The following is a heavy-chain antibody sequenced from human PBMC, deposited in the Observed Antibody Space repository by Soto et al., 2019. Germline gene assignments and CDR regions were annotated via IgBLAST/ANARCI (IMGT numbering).Heavy chain of an antibody. D-gene: IGHD3-3*01. Sequence: SETLSLTCTVSGGSLSSGGYYWSWIRQHPGKGLGWIGYIYYSGSTYYNPSLKSRVTISVDTSKNQFSLKLSSVTAADTAVYYCARRYDFWSGYLFDYWGQGTLVNVSS. V-gene: IGHV4-31*03. J-gene: IGHJ4*02. CDR2: IYYSGST. CDR3: ARRYDFWSGYLFDY. CDR1: GGSLSSGGYY.